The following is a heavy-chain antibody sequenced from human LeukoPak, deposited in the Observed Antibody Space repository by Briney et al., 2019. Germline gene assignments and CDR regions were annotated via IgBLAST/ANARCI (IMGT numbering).Heavy chain of an antibody. D-gene: IGHD3-22*01. CDR2: IYYSGST. J-gene: IGHJ4*02. CDR3: AKDGINYYDISGYDI. CDR1: GGSISTSY. V-gene: IGHV4-59*01. Sequence: SETLSLTRTVSGGSISTSYWSWLRQSPGKGLEWIGYIYYSGSTNYNPSLKSRVTISVDTSKNQFSLKLSSVTAADTAVYYCAKDGINYYDISGYDIWGQGTLVTVSS.